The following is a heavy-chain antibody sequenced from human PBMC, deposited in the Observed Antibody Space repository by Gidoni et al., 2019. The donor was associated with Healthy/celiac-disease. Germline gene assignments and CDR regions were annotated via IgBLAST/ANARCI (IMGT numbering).Heavy chain of an antibody. CDR1: GFTFSSYA. V-gene: IGHV3-30-3*01. D-gene: IGHD1-1*01. CDR3: ARGDPWTAVYYYGMDV. J-gene: IGHJ6*02. Sequence: QVQLVESGGGVVQPGRSLRLSCAASGFTFSSYAMHWVRQAPGKGLEWVAVISDDGSNKYYADSVKGRFTISRDNSKNTLYLQMNSLRAEDTAVYYCARGDPWTAVYYYGMDVWGQGTTVTVSS. CDR2: ISDDGSNK.